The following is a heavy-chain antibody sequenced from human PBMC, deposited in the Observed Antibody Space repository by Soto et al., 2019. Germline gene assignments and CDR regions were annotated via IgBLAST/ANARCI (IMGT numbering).Heavy chain of an antibody. CDR3: ARGRGYDSTKYYYAY. CDR2: IIPIFGTG. Sequence: QVQLVQSGAEVRKPGSSVKVSCKASGGTFSRHAISWVRQAPGQGLEWMGGIIPIFGTGNHGQKFQDRVPLIADESTSTVYLEMRSLRSEDTDIYYCARGRGYDSTKYYYAYWGQETLLIVSS. V-gene: IGHV1-69*01. D-gene: IGHD3-16*01. J-gene: IGHJ4*02. CDR1: GGTFSRHA.